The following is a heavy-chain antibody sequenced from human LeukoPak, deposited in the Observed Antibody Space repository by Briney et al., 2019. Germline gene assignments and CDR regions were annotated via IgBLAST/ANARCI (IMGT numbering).Heavy chain of an antibody. D-gene: IGHD1-7*01. V-gene: IGHV3-21*01. CDR1: GFTFKSYG. J-gene: IGHJ3*02. Sequence: RPGGSLRLSCAASGFTFKSYGMNWVRQAPGKGLEWVSSISSSSSYIYYVDSVKGRFTISRDNAKNSLYLQMNSLRAEDTAVYYCARGRPVLQLLWGAFDIWGQGTMVTVSS. CDR3: ARGRPVLQLLWGAFDI. CDR2: ISSSSSYI.